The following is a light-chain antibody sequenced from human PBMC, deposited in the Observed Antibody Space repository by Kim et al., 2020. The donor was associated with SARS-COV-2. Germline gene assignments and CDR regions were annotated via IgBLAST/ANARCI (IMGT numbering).Light chain of an antibody. V-gene: IGLV3-19*01. J-gene: IGLJ2*01. CDR1: SLRSYY. CDR2: GKN. Sequence: ALGQTVRITCQGDSLRSYYASWYQQKPGQAPVLVIYGKNNRPSGIPDRFSGSSSGNTASLTIPGAQAEDEADYYCNSRHSSGNHLVFGGGTQLTVL. CDR3: NSRHSSGNHLV.